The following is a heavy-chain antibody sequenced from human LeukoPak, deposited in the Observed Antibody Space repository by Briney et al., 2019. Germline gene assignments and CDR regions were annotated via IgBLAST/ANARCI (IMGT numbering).Heavy chain of an antibody. CDR3: ARGAAYYYDSSDY. CDR2: ISYDGSNK. J-gene: IGHJ4*02. D-gene: IGHD3-22*01. V-gene: IGHV3-30*03. CDR1: GFTFSSDA. Sequence: PGGSLRLSCAASGFTFSSDAMHWVRQAPGKGLEWVAAISYDGSNKYYADSVKGRLTISRDNSKNTLYLQMNSLRAEDTAVYYCARGAAYYYDSSDYWGQGTLVTVSS.